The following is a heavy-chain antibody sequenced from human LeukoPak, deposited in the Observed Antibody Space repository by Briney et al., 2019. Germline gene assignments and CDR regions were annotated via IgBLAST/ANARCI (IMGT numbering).Heavy chain of an antibody. D-gene: IGHD3-22*01. CDR2: FAGSDTTK. V-gene: IGHV3-48*03. CDR3: TTLGYHLDS. J-gene: IGHJ4*02. CDR1: GFDFGAYE. Sequence: PGGSLRLPCAASGFDFGAYEMNWVRQAPGKGLEWVAYFAGSDTTKYYADSVRGRFTISRDNAKNSLYLQMNSLRAEDTALYYCTTLGYHLDSWGRGTMVTVSS.